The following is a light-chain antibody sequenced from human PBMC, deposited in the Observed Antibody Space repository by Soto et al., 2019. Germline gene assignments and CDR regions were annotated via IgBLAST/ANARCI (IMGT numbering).Light chain of an antibody. Sequence: EIVLTQSPATLSLSPWERATLSCRASQSVSSYLAWYQQKPGQAPRLLLYDASNRATGIPARFSGSGSGTDFTLTISSLEPEDFAVYYCQQRSNWPLITFGQGTRLEI. J-gene: IGKJ5*01. CDR2: DAS. CDR3: QQRSNWPLIT. CDR1: QSVSSY. V-gene: IGKV3-11*01.